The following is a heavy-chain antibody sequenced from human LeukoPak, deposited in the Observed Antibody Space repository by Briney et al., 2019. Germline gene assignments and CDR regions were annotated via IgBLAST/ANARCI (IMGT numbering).Heavy chain of an antibody. D-gene: IGHD3-16*02. Sequence: GGSLRLSCAASGFTFSSYAMHWVRQAPGKGLEWVAVISYDGSNKYYADSVKGRFTISRDNSRNTLYLQMNSLRAEDTAVYYCARGVSGNYLDYWGQGTLVTVSS. CDR1: GFTFSSYA. CDR2: ISYDGSNK. CDR3: ARGVSGNYLDY. J-gene: IGHJ4*02. V-gene: IGHV3-30*04.